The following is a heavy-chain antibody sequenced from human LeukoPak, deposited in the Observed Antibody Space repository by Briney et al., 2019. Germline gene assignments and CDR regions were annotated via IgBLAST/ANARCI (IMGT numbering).Heavy chain of an antibody. V-gene: IGHV3-48*04. CDR3: ARDRCDGDCRDWDY. Sequence: GGSLRLSCAASGFTFSRNSMIWVRQAPGKGLEWLSSISSSAGTIYYADSVKGRFTISRDNAKNSLYLQTISLRAEDTAVYYCARDRCDGDCRDWDYWGQGTLVTVSS. CDR1: GFTFSRNS. CDR2: ISSSAGTI. J-gene: IGHJ4*02. D-gene: IGHD2-21*02.